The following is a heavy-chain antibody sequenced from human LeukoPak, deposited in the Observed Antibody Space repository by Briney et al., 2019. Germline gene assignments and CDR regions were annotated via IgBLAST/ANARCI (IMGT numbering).Heavy chain of an antibody. D-gene: IGHD2-15*01. CDR2: ISWNSGSI. CDR1: GFTFDDYA. CDR3: ASRSGHWDF. V-gene: IGHV3-9*01. Sequence: GGSLRLSCAASGFTFDDYAMHWVRQAPGKGLEWVSGISWNSGSIGYADSVKGRFTISRDNAKNSLYLQMNSLRAEDTALYYCASRSGHWDFWGPGTLVTVSS. J-gene: IGHJ4*02.